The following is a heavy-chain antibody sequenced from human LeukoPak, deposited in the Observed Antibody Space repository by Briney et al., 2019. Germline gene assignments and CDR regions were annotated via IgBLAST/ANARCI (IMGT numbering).Heavy chain of an antibody. CDR1: GYSFTSYW. CDR3: ARHRAGDGDYWLGTHYGMDV. J-gene: IGHJ6*02. CDR2: IYPGDSDT. D-gene: IGHD4-17*01. V-gene: IGHV5-51*01. Sequence: GESLKISCKGSGYSFTSYWIGWVRQMPGKGLEWMGIIYPGDSDTRYSPSFQGQATISADKSISTAYLQWSSLKASDTAMYYCARHRAGDGDYWLGTHYGMDVWGQGTTVTVSS.